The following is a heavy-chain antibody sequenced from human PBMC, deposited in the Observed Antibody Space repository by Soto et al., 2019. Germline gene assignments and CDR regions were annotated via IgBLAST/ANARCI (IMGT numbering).Heavy chain of an antibody. CDR1: GFTFSSYA. Sequence: QVQLVESGGGVVQPGRSLRLSCAASGFTFSSYAMHWVRQAPGKGLEWVAVISYDGSNKYYADSVKGRFTISSDNSKNTWYLQMNSLRAEDTAVYYCARGHEYQLLYYWGQGTLVTVSS. D-gene: IGHD2-2*01. J-gene: IGHJ4*02. V-gene: IGHV3-30-3*01. CDR3: ARGHEYQLLYY. CDR2: ISYDGSNK.